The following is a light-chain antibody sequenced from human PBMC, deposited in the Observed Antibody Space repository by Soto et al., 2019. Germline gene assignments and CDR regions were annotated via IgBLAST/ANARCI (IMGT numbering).Light chain of an antibody. Sequence: AIQLTQSPSSLSASLGYRVTITGRASQGISSYLAWYQQKPGKAPKLLIYAASTLQSGVPSRFSGSGSGTDFTLTISCLQSEDFATYYCQQYYSYPWTFGQGTKVDIK. CDR3: QQYYSYPWT. CDR1: QGISSY. J-gene: IGKJ1*01. CDR2: AAS. V-gene: IGKV1-8*01.